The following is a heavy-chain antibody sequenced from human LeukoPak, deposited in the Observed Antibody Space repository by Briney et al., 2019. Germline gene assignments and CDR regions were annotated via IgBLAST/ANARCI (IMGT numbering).Heavy chain of an antibody. D-gene: IGHD3-10*01. J-gene: IGHJ4*02. Sequence: PGGSLRLSCAASGFIFSSYAMSWVRLAPGKGLEWVSVISGTGGSTFYADSVKGRFTVSRDNSKNTLYLQMNSLRAEDTAVYYCAKGGLYYYGSGSYSDYWGQGTLVTVSS. V-gene: IGHV3-23*01. CDR2: ISGTGGST. CDR1: GFIFSSYA. CDR3: AKGGLYYYGSGSYSDY.